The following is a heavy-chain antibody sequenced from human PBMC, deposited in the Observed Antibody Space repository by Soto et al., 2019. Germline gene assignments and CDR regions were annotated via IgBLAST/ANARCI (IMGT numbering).Heavy chain of an antibody. CDR2: INAGNGNT. CDR1: GYTFTSYA. D-gene: IGHD6-19*01. CDR3: ATLDDIAVVDTAMAFDI. V-gene: IGHV1-3*01. Sequence: GASVKVSCKASGYTFTSYAMHWVRQAPGQRLEWMGWINAGNGNTKYSQKFQGRVTITRDTSASTAYMELSSLRSEDTAVYYCATLDDIAVVDTAMAFDIWGQGTMVTVSS. J-gene: IGHJ3*02.